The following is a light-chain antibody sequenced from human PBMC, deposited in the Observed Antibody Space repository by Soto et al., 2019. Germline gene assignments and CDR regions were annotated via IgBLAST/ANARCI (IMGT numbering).Light chain of an antibody. CDR2: DAF. V-gene: IGKV3-11*01. J-gene: IGKJ2*02. Sequence: IVMTQSPATLSVSPGERATLSCRASQSIGSNLAWYQQKVGQAPRLLIYDAFTRATGVAARFSGSGSATDFTLTISSLEPEDFAVYYCQQRARWPSTFGPGTKVDIK. CDR1: QSIGSN. CDR3: QQRARWPST.